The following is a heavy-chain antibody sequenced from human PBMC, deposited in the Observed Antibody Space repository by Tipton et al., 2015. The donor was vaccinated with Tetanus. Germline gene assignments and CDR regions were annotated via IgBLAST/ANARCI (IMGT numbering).Heavy chain of an antibody. V-gene: IGHV1-2*02. CDR2: IDPNSGGT. J-gene: IGHJ6*02. CDR1: GYTFTGYY. D-gene: IGHD3-22*01. CDR3: ARDRGDYIYYGMDV. Sequence: VQLVQSGAEVKKPGASVKVSCKASGYTFTGYYMYWVRQAPGQGLEWMGWIDPNSGGTVYAQKFQGRVTMTRDTSISTAYMELGSLRSDDTAVYYCARDRGDYIYYGMDVWGPGTTVTVS.